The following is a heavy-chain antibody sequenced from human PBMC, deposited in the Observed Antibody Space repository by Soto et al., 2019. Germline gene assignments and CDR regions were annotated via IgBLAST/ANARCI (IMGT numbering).Heavy chain of an antibody. D-gene: IGHD2-2*01. Sequence: SQTLSLTCAISGDSVSSNSAAWNWIRQSPSRGLEWLGRTYYRSKWYNDYAVSVKSRITINPDTSKNQFSLQLNSVTPEDTAVYYCARALQDCSSTSCYLYYYMDVWGKGTTVTVSS. J-gene: IGHJ6*03. V-gene: IGHV6-1*01. CDR1: GDSVSSNSAA. CDR3: ARALQDCSSTSCYLYYYMDV. CDR2: TYYRSKWYN.